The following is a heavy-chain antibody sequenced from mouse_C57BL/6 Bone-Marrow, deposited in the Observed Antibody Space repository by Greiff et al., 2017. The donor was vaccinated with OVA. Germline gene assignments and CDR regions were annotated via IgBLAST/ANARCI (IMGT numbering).Heavy chain of an antibody. CDR3: ARWGGNYDY. V-gene: IGHV1-54*01. D-gene: IGHD2-1*01. CDR1: GYAFTNYL. Sequence: QVQLKQSGAELVRPGTSVKVSCKASGYAFTNYLIEWVKQRPGQGLEWIGVINPGSGGTNYNEKFKGKATLTADKSSSTAYMQLSSLTSEDSAVYFCARWGGNYDYWGQGTTLTVSS. CDR2: INPGSGGT. J-gene: IGHJ2*01.